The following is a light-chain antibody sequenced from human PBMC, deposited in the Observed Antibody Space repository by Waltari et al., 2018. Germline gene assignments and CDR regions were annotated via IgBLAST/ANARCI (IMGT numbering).Light chain of an antibody. CDR2: DVS. V-gene: IGLV2-14*03. Sequence: QSVLTQPASVSGSPGQSISISCTGTNTDVGGYNFVSWYRQHPGEAPNLLIYDVSNRPSWVSNRFSGSNSGNTASLTISGLQAGDEGDYYCASRTSSATVIFGGGTRLTVL. CDR3: ASRTSSATVI. J-gene: IGLJ2*01. CDR1: NTDVGGYNF.